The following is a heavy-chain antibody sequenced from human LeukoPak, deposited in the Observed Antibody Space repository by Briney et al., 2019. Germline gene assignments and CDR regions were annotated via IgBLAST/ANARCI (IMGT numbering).Heavy chain of an antibody. V-gene: IGHV6-1*01. CDR3: ARNYYGSGSYYSHFDY. CDR2: TYYRSKWDN. J-gene: IGHJ4*02. CDR1: GDSVSSNSAT. D-gene: IGHD3-10*01. Sequence: ASQTLSLTCAISGDSVSSNSATWDWIRQSPSRGLEWLGRTYYRSKWDNDYAVSVKSRITINPDTSKNQFSLQLKSVTPEDTAVYYCARNYYGSGSYYSHFDYWGQGTLVTVSS.